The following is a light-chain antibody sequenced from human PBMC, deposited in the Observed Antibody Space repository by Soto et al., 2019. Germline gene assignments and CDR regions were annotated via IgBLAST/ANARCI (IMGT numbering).Light chain of an antibody. J-gene: IGLJ2*01. CDR1: SSNIGAGYD. CDR3: QSYDSSLSGSV. CDR2: GNS. Sequence: QSVLTQPPSVSGAPGQRVTISCTGSSSNIGAGYDVHWYQQLPGTAPKLLIYGNSNRPSRVPDRFSGSKSGTSASLAITGLQAGDESDYYRQSYDSSLSGSVFGGGTKLTVL. V-gene: IGLV1-40*01.